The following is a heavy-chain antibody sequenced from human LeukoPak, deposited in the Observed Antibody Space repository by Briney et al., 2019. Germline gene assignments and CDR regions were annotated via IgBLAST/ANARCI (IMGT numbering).Heavy chain of an antibody. J-gene: IGHJ4*02. CDR3: ARSEGINYYDSSGYPHYFDY. CDR2: INHSGST. CDR1: GDSVSSSNYY. D-gene: IGHD3-22*01. Sequence: PSETLSLTCAVSGDSVSSSNYYWSWIRQPPGKGLEWIGEINHSGSTNYNPSLKSRVTISVDTSKIQFSLKLSSVTAADTAVYYCARSEGINYYDSSGYPHYFDYWGQGTLVTVSS. V-gene: IGHV4-39*07.